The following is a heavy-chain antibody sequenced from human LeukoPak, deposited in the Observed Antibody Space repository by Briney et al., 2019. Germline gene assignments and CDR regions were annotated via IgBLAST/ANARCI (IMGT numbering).Heavy chain of an antibody. CDR2: IDYSGGNT. J-gene: IGHJ4*02. D-gene: IGHD3-10*01. CDR3: VATRVCGGVLLRPNCLYFEN. V-gene: IGHV3-23*01. CDR1: GFTFSRYW. Sequence: PGGSLRLSCVGSGFTFSRYWLNWVRQAPGKGLEWVSGIDYSGGNTNYADSVLGRFTVSRDNSKNTLYLQMNSLRAEDTAVYYCVATRVCGGVLLRPNCLYFENWGQGTLVSVSS.